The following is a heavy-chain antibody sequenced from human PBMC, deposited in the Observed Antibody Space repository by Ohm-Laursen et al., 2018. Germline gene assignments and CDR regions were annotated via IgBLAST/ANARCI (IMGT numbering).Heavy chain of an antibody. V-gene: IGHV3-23*01. J-gene: IGHJ4*02. CDR2: IDGSGANT. CDR1: GFTFSTYG. D-gene: IGHD2-21*02. CDR3: AKDASAVTAFYYDH. Sequence: SLRLSCAASGFTFSTYGMSWARQAPGKGLERVSAIDGSGANTYYADSVKGRCTISRDNSKNTLLLQINSLRAEDTAIYYCAKDASAVTAFYYDHWGQGTLVTVSS.